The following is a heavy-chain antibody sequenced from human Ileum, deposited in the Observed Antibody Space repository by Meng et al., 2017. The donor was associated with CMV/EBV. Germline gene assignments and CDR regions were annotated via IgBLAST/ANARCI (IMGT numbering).Heavy chain of an antibody. CDR3: AKYYCSDRCYHFDY. Sequence: GPLRLSCTVSGDSISSYYWSWIRQPPGKGLEWIGYIHYTGTTNYNPSLRSRVTISVDTSKNQFSLRLASVTAADTAIYYCAKYYCSDRCYHFDYWGQGTMVTVSS. D-gene: IGHD2-15*01. CDR1: GDSISSYY. V-gene: IGHV4-59*01. CDR2: IHYTGTT. J-gene: IGHJ4*02.